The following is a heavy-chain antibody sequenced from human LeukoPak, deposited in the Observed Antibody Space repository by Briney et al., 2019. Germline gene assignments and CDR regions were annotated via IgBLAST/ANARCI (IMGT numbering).Heavy chain of an antibody. J-gene: IGHJ6*03. CDR2: IIAIFATA. CDR3: ARVIPYSSSSEDNYYYYYMDV. Sequence: SVKASCKASGGTFSSYAISWVRQAPGQGLEWMGGIIAIFATANYAQKFQGRVTITADESTSTAYMELSSLRSEDTAVYYCARVIPYSSSSEDNYYYYYMDVWGKGTTVTVSS. D-gene: IGHD6-6*01. CDR1: GGTFSSYA. V-gene: IGHV1-69*13.